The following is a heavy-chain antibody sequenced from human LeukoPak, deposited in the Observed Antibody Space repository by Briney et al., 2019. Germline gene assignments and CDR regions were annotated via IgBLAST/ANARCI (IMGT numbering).Heavy chain of an antibody. V-gene: IGHV4-34*01. CDR2: INHSGST. D-gene: IGHD3-10*01. J-gene: IGHJ5*02. CDR3: ARGRSGKYYYGSGSYYESPKESKYNWFDP. CDR1: GGSFSGYY. Sequence: SETLSLTCAVYGGSFSGYYWSWIRQPPGKGLEWIGEINHSGSTNYNPSLKSRVTISVDTSKNQFSLKLSSVTAADTAVYYCARGRSGKYYYGSGSYYESPKESKYNWFDPWGQGTLVTVSS.